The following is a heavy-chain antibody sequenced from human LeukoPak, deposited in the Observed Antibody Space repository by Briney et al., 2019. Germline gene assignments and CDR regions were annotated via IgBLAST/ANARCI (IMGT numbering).Heavy chain of an antibody. J-gene: IGHJ6*03. D-gene: IGHD5-24*01. V-gene: IGHV3-23*01. CDR2: ISGSGGHT. Sequence: GGSLRLSCATSGITLSSHAMSWVRQAPGKGLEWVSLISGSGGHTYYGDSVKGRFTISRDNSKNTFYLQMNSLRAHDTAVYYCAKGGEATMRDGYNYYYYYMEVWGKGTTVTVSS. CDR1: GITLSSHA. CDR3: AKGGEATMRDGYNYYYYYMEV.